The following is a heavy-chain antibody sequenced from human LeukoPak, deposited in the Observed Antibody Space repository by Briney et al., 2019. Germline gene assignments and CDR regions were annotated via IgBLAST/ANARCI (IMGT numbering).Heavy chain of an antibody. V-gene: IGHV2-5*02. CDR3: AHTGMYYYGSGSYYQDFDY. J-gene: IGHJ4*02. D-gene: IGHD3-10*01. CDR2: IYWDDDK. CDR1: GFSLSTSGVG. Sequence: SGPTLVNPTQTLTLTCTFSGFSLSTSGVGVGWIRQPPGKALEWLALIYWDDDKRYSPSLKSRLTITKDTSKNQVVLTMTNMDPVDTATYYCAHTGMYYYGSGSYYQDFDYWGQGTLVTVSS.